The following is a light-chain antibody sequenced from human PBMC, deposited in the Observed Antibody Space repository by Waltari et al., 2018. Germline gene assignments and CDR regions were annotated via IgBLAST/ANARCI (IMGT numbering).Light chain of an antibody. J-gene: IGKJ2*01. Sequence: DIVMTQSPDSLAVSLGERATINCKSSQSVLYSSNNKNYLAWYQQKPGQPPKLLIYWASTRESGVPDRFRGSGSGTDFTLTISSLQAEDVAVYYCQQYYSTPPTFGQGTTLEIK. V-gene: IGKV4-1*01. CDR1: QSVLYSSNNKNY. CDR2: WAS. CDR3: QQYYSTPPT.